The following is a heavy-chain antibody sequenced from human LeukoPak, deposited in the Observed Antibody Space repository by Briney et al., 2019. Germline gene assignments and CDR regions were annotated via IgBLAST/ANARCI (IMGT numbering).Heavy chain of an antibody. D-gene: IGHD1-7*01. CDR1: GGSISSSSYY. J-gene: IGHJ3*02. Sequence: SETLSLTCTVSGGSISSSSYYWGWIRQPPGKGLEWIGRIYTSGSTNYNPSLKSRVTISIDNFRNQFYLELSSVTAADTAVYYCARKNWNYGFDIWGQGTMVTVSS. CDR3: ARKNWNYGFDI. CDR2: IYTSGST. V-gene: IGHV4-61*05.